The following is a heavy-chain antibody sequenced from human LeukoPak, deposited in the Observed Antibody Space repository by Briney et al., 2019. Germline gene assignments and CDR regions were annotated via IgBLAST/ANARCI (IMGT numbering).Heavy chain of an antibody. CDR3: ARGLPATVTTSAFDI. CDR2: IYISGST. V-gene: IGHV4-4*07. Sequence: SETPSLTCTVSGGSISSYYWNWIRQPAGKGLEWIGRIYISGSTNYNPSLKSRVTMSVDTSKNQFSLNLSSVTAADTAVYYCARGLPATVTTSAFDIWGQGTMVTVSS. CDR1: GGSISSYY. D-gene: IGHD4-17*01. J-gene: IGHJ3*02.